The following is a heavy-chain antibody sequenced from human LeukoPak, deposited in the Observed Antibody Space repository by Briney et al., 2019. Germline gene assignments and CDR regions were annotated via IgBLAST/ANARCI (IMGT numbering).Heavy chain of an antibody. CDR3: ARGRRNGWYVYFDY. D-gene: IGHD6-19*01. V-gene: IGHV3-66*02. CDR2: IYSGGST. J-gene: IGHJ4*02. Sequence: GGSLRLSCAASGFTVSSNYMSWVRQAPGKGLEWVSVIYSGGSTYYADSVKGRFTISRDNSKNTLYLQMNSLRAEDTAVYYCARGRRNGWYVYFDYWGQGTLVTVSS. CDR1: GFTVSSNY.